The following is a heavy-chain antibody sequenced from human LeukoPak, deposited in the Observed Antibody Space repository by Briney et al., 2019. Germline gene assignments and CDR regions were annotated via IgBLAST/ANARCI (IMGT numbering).Heavy chain of an antibody. CDR2: IYYSGST. CDR1: GGSISSYY. Sequence: SETLSLTCSVSGGSISSYYWSWIRQSPGKVLEWIGYIYYSGSTNYNPSLKSRVTISVDTPKNQFSLKLSSVTAADTAVYYCARLLGYHFDYWGQGTLVTVSS. CDR3: ARLLGYHFDY. V-gene: IGHV4-59*08. J-gene: IGHJ4*02. D-gene: IGHD5-18*01.